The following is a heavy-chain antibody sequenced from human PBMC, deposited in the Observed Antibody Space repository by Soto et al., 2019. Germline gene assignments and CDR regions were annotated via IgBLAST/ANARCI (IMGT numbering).Heavy chain of an antibody. Sequence: SETLSLTCAVSGGSVSSGSYYWSWIRQPPGKGLEWIGYIYYSGSTNYNPSLKSRVTISVDTSKNQFSLKLSSVTAADTAVYYCARRDGDYRGDAFDIWGQGTMVTVSS. CDR3: ARRDGDYRGDAFDI. V-gene: IGHV4-61*01. D-gene: IGHD4-17*01. CDR1: GGSVSSGSYY. CDR2: IYYSGST. J-gene: IGHJ3*02.